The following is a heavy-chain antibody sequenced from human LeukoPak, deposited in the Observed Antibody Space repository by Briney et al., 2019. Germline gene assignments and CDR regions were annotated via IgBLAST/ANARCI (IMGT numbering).Heavy chain of an antibody. V-gene: IGHV3-49*04. J-gene: IGHJ4*02. CDR1: GFTFGDYA. CDR2: IRSKAYGGTT. Sequence: PGGSLRLSCTASGFTFGDYAMSWVRQAPGKGLEWVGFIRSKAYGGTTEYAASVKGRFTISRDDSKSIAYLQMNSLKTGDTAVYYCTRVGEGWEPPGGWGQGTLVTVSS. D-gene: IGHD1-26*01. CDR3: TRVGEGWEPPGG.